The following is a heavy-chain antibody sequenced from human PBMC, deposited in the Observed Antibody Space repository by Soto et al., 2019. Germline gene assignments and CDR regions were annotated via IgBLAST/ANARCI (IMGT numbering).Heavy chain of an antibody. J-gene: IGHJ6*02. V-gene: IGHV1-69*13. CDR1: GGTFSSYA. Sequence: GASVNVSCKASGGTFSSYAISWVRQAPGQGLEWMGGIIPIFGTANYAQKFQGRVTITADESTSTAYMELSSLRSEDTAVYYCARDCSPCYYGSGSHPHLRYYYYGMDVWGQGTTVTVSS. CDR2: IIPIFGTA. D-gene: IGHD3-10*01. CDR3: ARDCSPCYYGSGSHPHLRYYYYGMDV.